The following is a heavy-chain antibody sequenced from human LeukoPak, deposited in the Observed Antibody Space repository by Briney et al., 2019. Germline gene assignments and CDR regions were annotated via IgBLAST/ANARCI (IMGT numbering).Heavy chain of an antibody. J-gene: IGHJ4*02. CDR2: ITTGSTT. CDR3: ARAKGDPWTAADY. Sequence: GGSLRLSCAASGFTFRSYAMTWVRQAPGKGLEWVSAITTGSTTYYAESVKGRFTISRDNSRNTLYLQMNSLRAEDTAVYYCARAKGDPWTAADYWGQGTLVTVSS. V-gene: IGHV3-23*01. CDR1: GFTFRSYA. D-gene: IGHD2-21*02.